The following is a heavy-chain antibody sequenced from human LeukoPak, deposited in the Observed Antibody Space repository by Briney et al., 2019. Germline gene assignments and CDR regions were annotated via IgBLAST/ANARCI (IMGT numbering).Heavy chain of an antibody. V-gene: IGHV3-21*01. CDR1: GFTFSSYS. D-gene: IGHD3-9*01. J-gene: IGHJ4*02. Sequence: SGGSLRLPCAASGFTFSSYSMNWVRQAPGKGLEWVSSISSSSSYIYYADSVKGRFTISRDNAKNSLYLQMNSLRAEDTAVYYCAISRGYFDWLFFDYWGQGTLVTVSS. CDR3: AISRGYFDWLFFDY. CDR2: ISSSSSYI.